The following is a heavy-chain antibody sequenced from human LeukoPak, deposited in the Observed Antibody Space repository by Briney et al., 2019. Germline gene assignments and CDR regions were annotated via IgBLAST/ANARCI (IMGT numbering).Heavy chain of an antibody. V-gene: IGHV3-53*01. J-gene: IGHJ5*02. CDR1: GFIVSSDF. CDR2: ISSDGAT. CDR3: ATSRGAS. D-gene: IGHD3-16*01. Sequence: GGSLRLSCAAPGFIVSSDFMSWVRQAPGKGLEWVSLISSDGATYYADSVKGRFTISRDSFKNTLSLQMNSLRAEDTAMYYCATSRGASWGPGTLVTVSS.